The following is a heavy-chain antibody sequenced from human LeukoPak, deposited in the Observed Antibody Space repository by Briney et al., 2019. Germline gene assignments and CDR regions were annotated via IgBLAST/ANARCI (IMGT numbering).Heavy chain of an antibody. Sequence: TGAPLQISCEGSGSIFTSYWISWVRQLPGKGLEWMGRIDPSDSYTNYSPSFQGHVTISADKSISTAYLQWSSLKASDTAMYYCARRLYCSGGSCYHDFDYWGQGTLVTVSS. CDR2: IDPSDSYT. D-gene: IGHD2-15*01. CDR3: ARRLYCSGGSCYHDFDY. V-gene: IGHV5-10-1*01. CDR1: GSIFTSYW. J-gene: IGHJ4*02.